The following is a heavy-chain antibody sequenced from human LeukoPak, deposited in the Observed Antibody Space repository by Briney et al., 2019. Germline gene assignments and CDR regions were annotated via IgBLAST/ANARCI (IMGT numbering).Heavy chain of an antibody. J-gene: IGHJ6*04. Sequence: GGSLRLSCAASGFTFSSYAMSWVRQAPGKGLEWVSAISGSGGSTYYADSVKGRFTISRDNSKNTLYLQMNSLRAEDTAVYYCASRDIVVEPAARYGMDVWGKGTTVPVSS. CDR2: ISGSGGST. CDR1: GFTFSSYA. D-gene: IGHD2-2*01. CDR3: ASRDIVVEPAARYGMDV. V-gene: IGHV3-23*01.